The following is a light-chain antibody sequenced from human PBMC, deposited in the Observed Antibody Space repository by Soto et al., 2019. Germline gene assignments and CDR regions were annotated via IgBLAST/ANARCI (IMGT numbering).Light chain of an antibody. CDR3: QQYGTSPPLT. CDR2: DAS. CDR1: QSLSSSS. Sequence: ELRLTQSPGTLALSPGERATRSCRPSQSLSSSSLAWYEQKRGQAPRLLLQDASSRATGIPDRFSGSGSGTDFTLTISRLEHEDFAVYYCQQYGTSPPLTFGGGTKVDIK. V-gene: IGKV3-20*01. J-gene: IGKJ4*01.